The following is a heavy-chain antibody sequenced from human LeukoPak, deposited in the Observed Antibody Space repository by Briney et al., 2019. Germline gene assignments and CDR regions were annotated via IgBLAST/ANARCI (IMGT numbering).Heavy chain of an antibody. CDR2: IGSSSSYI. D-gene: IGHD3-9*01. CDR1: GFTFSSYS. Sequence: GGSLRLSCAASGFTFSSYSMNWVRQAPGKGLEWVSSIGSSSSYIYYADSVKGRFTISRDNAKNSPYLQMNSLRAEDTAVYYCAREGFVILTGYFYGMDVWGQGTTVTVSS. J-gene: IGHJ6*02. CDR3: AREGFVILTGYFYGMDV. V-gene: IGHV3-21*01.